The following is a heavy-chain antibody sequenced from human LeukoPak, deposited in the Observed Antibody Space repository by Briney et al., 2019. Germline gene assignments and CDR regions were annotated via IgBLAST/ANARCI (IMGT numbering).Heavy chain of an antibody. D-gene: IGHD3-22*01. CDR2: VFYSGGT. Sequence: PSETLSLTCTVSGGSITGYYWSWIRQPPGKGLEWIGYVFYSGGTLYNPSVNSRVSISVDTSKTQFSLKLTSVTAADTAVYYCARALYDTSGYYLDYWGQGTLVTVSS. CDR1: GGSITGYY. CDR3: ARALYDTSGYYLDY. J-gene: IGHJ4*02. V-gene: IGHV4-59*08.